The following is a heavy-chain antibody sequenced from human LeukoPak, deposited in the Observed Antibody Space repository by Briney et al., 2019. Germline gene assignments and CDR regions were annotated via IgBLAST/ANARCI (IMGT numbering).Heavy chain of an antibody. J-gene: IGHJ4*02. V-gene: IGHV3-30*02. CDR2: IRYDGSNK. CDR1: GFTFSSYG. D-gene: IGHD6-13*01. Sequence: GGSLRLSCAASGFTFSSYGMHWVRQAPGKGLEWVAFIRYDGSNKYYADSVKGRFTISRDNSKNTLYLQMNSLRAEDTAVYYCARESSTQPWYSSSWQGLTDWGQGTLVTVSS. CDR3: ARESSTQPWYSSSWQGLTD.